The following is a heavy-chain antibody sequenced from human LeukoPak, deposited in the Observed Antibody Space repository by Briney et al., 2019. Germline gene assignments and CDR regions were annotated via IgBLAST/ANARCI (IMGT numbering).Heavy chain of an antibody. Sequence: PSETLSLTCTVSGGSISSYYWSWIRQPAGKGLEWIGRIYTSGSTNYNPSLKSRVTMSVDTSKNQFSLKLSSVTAADTAVYYCARDLYSSGCYAVGDYWGQGTLVTVSS. J-gene: IGHJ4*02. CDR1: GGSISSYY. V-gene: IGHV4-4*07. D-gene: IGHD6-19*01. CDR3: ARDLYSSGCYAVGDY. CDR2: IYTSGST.